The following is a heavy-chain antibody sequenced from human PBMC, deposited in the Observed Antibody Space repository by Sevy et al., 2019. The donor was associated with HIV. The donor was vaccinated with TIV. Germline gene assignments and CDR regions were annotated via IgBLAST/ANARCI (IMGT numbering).Heavy chain of an antibody. D-gene: IGHD6-19*01. CDR3: ARVSGWHLRYGMDD. CDR2: MNTNTGNT. Sequence: ASVKVSCKASGFNFASYDIYWVRQATGQGLEWMGWMNTNTGNTGFEQKFQGRVTMTRNTSITTAYMELSNLRSEDTAVYYCARVSGWHLRYGMDDWGQRTTVTVSS. CDR1: GFNFASYD. V-gene: IGHV1-8*02. J-gene: IGHJ6*02.